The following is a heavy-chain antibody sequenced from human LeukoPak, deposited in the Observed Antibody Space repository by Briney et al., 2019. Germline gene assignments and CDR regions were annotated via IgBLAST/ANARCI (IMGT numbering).Heavy chain of an antibody. Sequence: GGSLRLSCAVAGFTLTSYGMGWVSQAQGEGLGWVSAISGSVGSTYYADSVTGRLTIARGPSTQTMYLQMNSLKGADPAVSYCARRSNPPGRIDHWGQVTLVTVSS. CDR2: ISGSVGST. D-gene: IGHD1-14*01. J-gene: IGHJ4*02. CDR1: GFTLTSYG. CDR3: ARRSNPPGRIDH. V-gene: IGHV3-23*01.